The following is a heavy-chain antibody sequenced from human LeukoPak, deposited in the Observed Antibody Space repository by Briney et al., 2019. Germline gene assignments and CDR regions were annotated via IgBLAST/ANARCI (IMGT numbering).Heavy chain of an antibody. CDR3: ARSPAPTGYPSGWFDP. CDR1: GGSISSGDYS. V-gene: IGHV4-30-4*01. J-gene: IGHJ5*02. CDR2: IYYSGST. Sequence: SETLSLTCTVSGGSISSGDYSWSWIRQPPGKGLEWIGYIYYSGSTYYNPSLKSRVTISVDTSKNQFSLKLSSVTAADTAVYYCARSPAPTGYPSGWFDPWGQGTLVTVSS. D-gene: IGHD3-16*02.